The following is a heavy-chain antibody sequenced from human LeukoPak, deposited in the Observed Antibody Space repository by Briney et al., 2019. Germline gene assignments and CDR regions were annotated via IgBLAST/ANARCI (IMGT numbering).Heavy chain of an antibody. CDR3: ARDGGNYAFDS. V-gene: IGHV1-46*01. Sequence: ASVKDSCKASRYTFINYYMHWVRQAPGQGLEWMAIINLSDGSTSYAQKFQGRVTLTRDTSTSTVYMELSSLRSEDTAMYYCARDGGNYAFDSWGQGTLVTVSS. J-gene: IGHJ4*02. CDR1: RYTFINYY. CDR2: INLSDGST. D-gene: IGHD4-11*01.